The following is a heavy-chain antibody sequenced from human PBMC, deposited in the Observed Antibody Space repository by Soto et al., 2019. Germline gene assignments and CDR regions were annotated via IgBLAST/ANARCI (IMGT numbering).Heavy chain of an antibody. CDR3: ARDPRYYYYGMDV. CDR1: GGTFSSYA. J-gene: IGHJ6*02. Sequence: AVKVSCKASGGTFSSYAISWVRQAPGQGLEWMGGIIPIFGTANYAQKFQGRVTITADESTSTAYMELSSLRSEDTAVYYCARDPRYYYYGMDVWGQGPTVTVSS. CDR2: IIPIFGTA. V-gene: IGHV1-69*13.